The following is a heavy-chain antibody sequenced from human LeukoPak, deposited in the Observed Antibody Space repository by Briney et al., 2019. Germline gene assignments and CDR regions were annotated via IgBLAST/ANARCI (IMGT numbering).Heavy chain of an antibody. CDR2: ISGNGANT. CDR1: GFTSSGYA. D-gene: IGHD4-23*01. V-gene: IGHV3-23*01. J-gene: IGHJ4*02. Sequence: GGSLRLSCAAFGFTSSGYAMSWVRQAPGKGLEWVSTISGNGANTYYADSVKGRFTISRDNSKNTLYLQMNSLRAEDTAVYYCARRGDGGRSFDYWGQGTLVTVSS. CDR3: ARRGDGGRSFDY.